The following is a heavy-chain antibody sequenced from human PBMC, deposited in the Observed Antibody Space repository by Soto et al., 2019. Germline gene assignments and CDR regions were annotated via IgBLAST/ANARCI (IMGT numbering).Heavy chain of an antibody. CDR3: ARDPRADGSGSYYITPYYFDY. J-gene: IGHJ4*02. D-gene: IGHD3-10*01. Sequence: PGWSLRLSCASSVFTFISYSMNWVRQAPGKGLEWVSSISSSSSYIYYADSVKGRFTISRDNAKNSLYLQMNSLRAEDTAVYYCARDPRADGSGSYYITPYYFDYWGQGTLVTVSS. CDR1: VFTFISYS. CDR2: ISSSSSYI. V-gene: IGHV3-21*01.